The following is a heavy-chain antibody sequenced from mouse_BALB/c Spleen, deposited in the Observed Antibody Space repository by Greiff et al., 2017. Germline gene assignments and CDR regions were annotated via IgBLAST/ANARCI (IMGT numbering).Heavy chain of an antibody. CDR3: ARDYGSSYAYAMDY. J-gene: IGHJ4*01. D-gene: IGHD1-1*01. CDR1: GYSFTGYT. CDR2: INPYNGGT. Sequence: EVQLQQSGPELVKPGASMKISCKASGYSFTGYTMNWVKQSHGKNLEWIGLINPYNGGTSYNQKFKGKATLTVDKSSSTAYMELLSLTSEDSAVYDCARDYGSSYAYAMDYWGQGTSVTVSS. V-gene: IGHV1-18*01.